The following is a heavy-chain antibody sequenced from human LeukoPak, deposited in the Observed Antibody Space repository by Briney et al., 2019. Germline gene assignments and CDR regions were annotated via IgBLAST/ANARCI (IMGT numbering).Heavy chain of an antibody. Sequence: GGSLRLSCAASGFTFSSYRMNWARRAPGKGLEWVSSISSSSGYIYYANSVKGRFTTSRDNAKNSLYLQMNCLRAEDTAVYYCARVTSDFFDYWGQGTLVTVSS. J-gene: IGHJ4*02. V-gene: IGHV3-21*01. D-gene: IGHD2-2*01. CDR3: ARVTSDFFDY. CDR2: ISSSSGYI. CDR1: GFTFSSYR.